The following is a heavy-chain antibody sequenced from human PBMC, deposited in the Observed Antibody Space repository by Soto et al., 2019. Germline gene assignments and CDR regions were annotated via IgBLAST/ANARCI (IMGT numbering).Heavy chain of an antibody. V-gene: IGHV3-48*03. D-gene: IGHD6-19*01. J-gene: IGHJ4*02. CDR2: ISGSGSTI. Sequence: EVQLVESGGGLVQPGGSLRLSCAASGFTFSSYEMNWVRQAPGKGLEGVSYISGSGSTIYYADSGKGRLTISRDNAKNSLYLQRNSLRAEDTAVYYCARGQYSSGGGYFDYWGQETLVTVSS. CDR1: GFTFSSYE. CDR3: ARGQYSSGGGYFDY.